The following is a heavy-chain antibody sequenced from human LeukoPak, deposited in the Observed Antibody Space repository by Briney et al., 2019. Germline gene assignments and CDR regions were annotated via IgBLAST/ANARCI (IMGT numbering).Heavy chain of an antibody. CDR2: ISGNGGGT. D-gene: IGHD3-10*01. J-gene: IGHJ5*02. V-gene: IGHV3-23*01. CDR1: GFTFSSYV. CDR3: AAEGTYYYGSGSQKNWFDP. Sequence: PGGSLRLSCAASGFTFSSYVMSWVRQAPGKGLEWVSAISGNGGGTYYADSVKGRFTISRDNSKNTLYLQTNSLRSEDTAVYYCAAEGTYYYGSGSQKNWFDPWGQGTLVTVSS.